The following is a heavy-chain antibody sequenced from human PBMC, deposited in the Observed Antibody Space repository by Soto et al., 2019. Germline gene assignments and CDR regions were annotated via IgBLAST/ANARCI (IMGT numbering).Heavy chain of an antibody. V-gene: IGHV3-30*18. D-gene: IGHD3-10*01. CDR1: GFTFSSYG. CDR2: ISYDGSNK. Sequence: QVQLVESGGGVVQPGRSLRLSCAASGFTFSSYGMHWVRQAPGKGLEWVAVISYDGSNKYYADSVKGRFTISRDNSKNTLYLQMTSLRAEERAVYYGAKEGGYYGSGSYSVGENYYGMDVWGQGTTVTVSS. CDR3: AKEGGYYGSGSYSVGENYYGMDV. J-gene: IGHJ6*02.